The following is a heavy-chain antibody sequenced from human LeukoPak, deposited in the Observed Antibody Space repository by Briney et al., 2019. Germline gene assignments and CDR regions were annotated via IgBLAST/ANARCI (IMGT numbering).Heavy chain of an antibody. CDR2: ITSSSSTI. D-gene: IGHD6-13*01. CDR3: ARDVAYTSRGVDI. CDR1: GFTFSIYS. J-gene: IGHJ3*02. Sequence: GGSLRLSCAASGFTFSIYSMHWVRQAPGKGLEWVAYITSSSSTIYYADSVKDRFTISRDNAKNSLYLQMNSLRAVDTAVYFCARDVAYTSRGVDIWGQGTMVTVSS. V-gene: IGHV3-48*04.